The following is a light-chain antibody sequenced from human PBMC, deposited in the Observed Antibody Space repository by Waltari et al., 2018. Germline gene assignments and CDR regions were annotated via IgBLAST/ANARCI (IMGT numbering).Light chain of an antibody. Sequence: DIVMTQSPLSLRVTTGELASISCRSSQSLLHSNGYTSLSWYLQKAGQSPQLLIYLVSNRASGVPDRFSGSGSGTDFTLKISRVEADDVGVYYCMQTLQSRTLGQGTKVEI. CDR1: QSLLHSNGYTS. CDR3: MQTLQSRT. J-gene: IGKJ1*01. V-gene: IGKV2-28*01. CDR2: LVS.